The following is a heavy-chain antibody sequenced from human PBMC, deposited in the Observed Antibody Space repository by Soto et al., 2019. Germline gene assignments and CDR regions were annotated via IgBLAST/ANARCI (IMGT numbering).Heavy chain of an antibody. Sequence: GGSLRLSCAASGFTFSSYAMSWVRQAPGKGLEWVSAISGSGGSTYYADSVKGRFTISRDNSKNTLYLQMNSLRAEDTAVYYCAKDFLALHYGDYHPSCFDPWGQGTLVTVSS. D-gene: IGHD4-17*01. CDR2: ISGSGGST. CDR3: AKDFLALHYGDYHPSCFDP. V-gene: IGHV3-23*01. CDR1: GFTFSSYA. J-gene: IGHJ5*02.